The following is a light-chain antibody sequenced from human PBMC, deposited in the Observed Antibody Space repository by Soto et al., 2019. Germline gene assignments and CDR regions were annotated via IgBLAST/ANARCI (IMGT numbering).Light chain of an antibody. J-gene: IGKJ3*01. V-gene: IGKV4-1*01. CDR2: WAS. Sequence: DIVMTQSPDSLAVSLGERATIHCKSSQSVLYSSNNKNYLAWYQQKPGQPPKLLIYWASTRESGVPDRFSGSGSGTDFTHTISSLQAEDGAVYYCQQYYSTRFSFGPGTKVEIK. CDR1: QSVLYSSNNKNY. CDR3: QQYYSTRFS.